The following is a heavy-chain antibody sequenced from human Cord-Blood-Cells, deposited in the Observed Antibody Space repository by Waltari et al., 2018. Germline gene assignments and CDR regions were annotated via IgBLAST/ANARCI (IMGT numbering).Heavy chain of an antibody. Sequence: QITLKEFGPTLVKPTQTLTLTCTFSGFSLSTSGVGVGWIRQPPGKALEWLALIYWDDDKRYSPSLKSRLTITKDTSKNQVVLTMTNMDPVDTATYYCAHRSITIFGVVSDAFDIWGQGTMVTVSS. CDR2: IYWDDDK. CDR1: GFSLSTSGVG. D-gene: IGHD3-3*01. J-gene: IGHJ3*02. V-gene: IGHV2-5*02. CDR3: AHRSITIFGVVSDAFDI.